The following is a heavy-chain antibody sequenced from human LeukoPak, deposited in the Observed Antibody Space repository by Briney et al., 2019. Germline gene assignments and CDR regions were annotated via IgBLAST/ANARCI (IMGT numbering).Heavy chain of an antibody. D-gene: IGHD3-22*01. V-gene: IGHV5-51*01. Sequence: GESLKISCQGSGYSFTSYWIGWVRQMPGKGLEWMGIIYPGDSDTRYSPSFQGQVTISADKSISTAYLQWSSLKASDTAMYYCARLYDSSGYRGVYFDYWGQGTLVTVSS. CDR3: ARLYDSSGYRGVYFDY. CDR1: GYSFTSYW. J-gene: IGHJ4*02. CDR2: IYPGDSDT.